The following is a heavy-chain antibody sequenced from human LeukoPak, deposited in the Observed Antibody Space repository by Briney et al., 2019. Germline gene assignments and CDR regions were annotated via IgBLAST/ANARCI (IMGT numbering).Heavy chain of an antibody. CDR2: IIPIFGTA. CDR1: GGTFSSYA. D-gene: IGHD6-6*01. V-gene: IGHV1-69*13. J-gene: IGHJ6*03. Sequence: SVKVSCKASGGTFSSYAISWVRQAPGQGLEWMGGIIPIFGTANYAQKFQGRVTITADESTNTAYMELSSLRSEDTAVYYCARGLAARRLYYYYMDVWGKGTTVTVSS. CDR3: ARGLAARRLYYYYMDV.